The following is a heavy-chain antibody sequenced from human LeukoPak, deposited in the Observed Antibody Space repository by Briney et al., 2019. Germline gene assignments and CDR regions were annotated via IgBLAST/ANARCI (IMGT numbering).Heavy chain of an antibody. Sequence: SETLSLTCTVSGGSISRYYWSWIRQPPGKGLEWIGYIYYSGSTNYNPSLKTRVTMSIDTYNYHFSLRLGSVTAADTAVYYCARAANYGDYLGPLDYWSQGALITVSS. CDR1: GGSISRYY. CDR2: IYYSGST. V-gene: IGHV4-59*13. J-gene: IGHJ4*02. CDR3: ARAANYGDYLGPLDY. D-gene: IGHD4-17*01.